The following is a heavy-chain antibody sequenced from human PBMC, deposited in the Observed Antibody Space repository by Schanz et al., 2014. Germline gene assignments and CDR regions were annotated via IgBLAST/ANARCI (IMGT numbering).Heavy chain of an antibody. J-gene: IGHJ4*02. Sequence: VQLVESGGGLVQPGGSLRLSCTASGFTFSDYWMSWVRQAPGKGLEYVSAISHDGYSTYYADSVKGRFTISRDNSKNTLYLQMNSLRPEDTAVYYCAKYRGYYRVSGSYRELEYWGQGTLVTVSS. CDR3: AKYRGYYRVSGSYRELEY. CDR1: GFTFSDYW. CDR2: ISHDGYST. D-gene: IGHD3-10*01. V-gene: IGHV3-64*04.